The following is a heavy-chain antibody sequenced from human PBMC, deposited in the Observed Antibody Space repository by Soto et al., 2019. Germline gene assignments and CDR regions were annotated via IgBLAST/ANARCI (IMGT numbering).Heavy chain of an antibody. CDR3: ARLGFNYDFWGGYKTVQHFYGIEV. V-gene: IGHV5-51*01. Sequence: GGSLNISCEGSGYIFTTYLIAWVRQMPGKGLEWMGIIYPGHSGTRYRPSFQGQVTISADKSITSVHLPWSSLSASDAATYFCARLGFNYDFWGGYKTVQHFYGIEVRGQGTTVTVSS. J-gene: IGHJ6*02. CDR2: IYPGHSGT. CDR1: GYIFTTYL. D-gene: IGHD3-3*01.